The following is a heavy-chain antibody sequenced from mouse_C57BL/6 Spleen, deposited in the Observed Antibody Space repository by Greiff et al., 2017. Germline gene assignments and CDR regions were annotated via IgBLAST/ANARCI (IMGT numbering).Heavy chain of an antibody. CDR1: GYTFTDYY. D-gene: IGHD2-2*01. V-gene: IGHV1-77*01. CDR2: IGPGSGSP. J-gene: IGHJ2*01. Sequence: QVHVQQSGAELVKPGASVKISCKASGYTFTDYYINWVQQRPGQGLEWIGKIGPGSGSPYYNEKFKGKATLTADKSSSTAYMQLSSLTSEDSAVYFCARFHYGYDDYWGQGTTLTVSA. CDR3: ARFHYGYDDY.